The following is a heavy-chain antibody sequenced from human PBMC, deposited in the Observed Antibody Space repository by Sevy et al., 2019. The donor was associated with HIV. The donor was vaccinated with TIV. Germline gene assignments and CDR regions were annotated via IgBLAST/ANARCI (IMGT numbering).Heavy chain of an antibody. Sequence: ASVKVSCKASGYTFTGYYMHWVRQAPGQGLEWMGWINPNSGGTNYAQKFQGRVTMTRDTSISTAYMELSRLRSDDTAVYYCARSVDTAMVRPEYYYGMDVWGQGTTVTVSS. CDR2: INPNSGGT. D-gene: IGHD5-18*01. V-gene: IGHV1-2*02. J-gene: IGHJ6*02. CDR1: GYTFTGYY. CDR3: ARSVDTAMVRPEYYYGMDV.